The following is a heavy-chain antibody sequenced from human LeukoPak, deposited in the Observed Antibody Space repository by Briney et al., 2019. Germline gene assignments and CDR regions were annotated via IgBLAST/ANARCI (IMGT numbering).Heavy chain of an antibody. V-gene: IGHV1-24*01. CDR3: ATQAIPAADLLLGMDV. CDR2: FDPEVGER. CDR1: GYTLTELS. J-gene: IGHJ6*02. Sequence: GASVKVSCKVSGYTLTELSMHWVRQAPGKGLEWMGGFDPEVGERIYAQKFQGRVTMTEDTSTDTAYMELSSLRSEDTAVYYCATQAIPAADLLLGMDVWGQGTTVTVSS. D-gene: IGHD2-2*01.